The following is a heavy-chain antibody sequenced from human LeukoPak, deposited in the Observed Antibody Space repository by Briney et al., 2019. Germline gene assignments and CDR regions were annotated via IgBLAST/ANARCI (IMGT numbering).Heavy chain of an antibody. J-gene: IGHJ4*02. V-gene: IGHV4-59*01. CDR1: GGSISSCY. CDR2: IYYSGST. Sequence: PSETLSLTCTVSGGSISSCYWSWIRQPPGKGLEWIGYIYYSGSTNYNPSLKSRVTISVDTSKNQFSLKLSSVTAADTAVYYCARGVREREYYYDSSGYDFRYYFDYWGQGTLVTVSS. CDR3: ARGVREREYYYDSSGYDFRYYFDY. D-gene: IGHD3-22*01.